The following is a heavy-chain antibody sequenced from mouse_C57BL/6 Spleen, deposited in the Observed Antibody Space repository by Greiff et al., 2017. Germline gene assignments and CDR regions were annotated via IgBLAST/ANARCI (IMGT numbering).Heavy chain of an antibody. CDR1: GYTFTDYY. Sequence: EVQLQQSGPELVKPGASVKISCKASGYTFTDYYMNWVKQSHGKSLEWIGDINPNNGGTSYNQKFKGKATLTVDKSSSTAYMELRSLTSEDSAVYYCARILLRPYYFDYWGQGTTLPVSS. D-gene: IGHD1-2*01. CDR3: ARILLRPYYFDY. V-gene: IGHV1-26*01. J-gene: IGHJ2*01. CDR2: INPNNGGT.